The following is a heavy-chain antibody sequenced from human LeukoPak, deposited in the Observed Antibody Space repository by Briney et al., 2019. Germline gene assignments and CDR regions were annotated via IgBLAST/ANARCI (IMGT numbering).Heavy chain of an antibody. V-gene: IGHV4-59*08. CDR1: GGSINSYY. CDR3: ARQGSGRAFDI. Sequence: SETLSLTCTVSGGSINSYYWNWIRQSPGKGVEWIAYMFYNVSTNYSPSLKSRVTISVDTSKNQFSLKLISVTAADTAVYFCARQGSGRAFDIWGQGTMVTVSS. J-gene: IGHJ3*02. CDR2: MFYNVST.